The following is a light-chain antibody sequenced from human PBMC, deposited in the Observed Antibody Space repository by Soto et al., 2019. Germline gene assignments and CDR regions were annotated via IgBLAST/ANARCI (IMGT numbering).Light chain of an antibody. CDR1: QSISSY. CDR3: QQLISYPIT. Sequence: DIQMTQSPSSLSASVLDRVSITFLASQSISSYLNWYQQKPGKAPKLLIYAASTLQSGVPLRFSGSGSGTSFTLTISSLQPEDFATYYCQQLISYPITFGQGTRLEIK. CDR2: AAS. J-gene: IGKJ5*01. V-gene: IGKV1-9*01.